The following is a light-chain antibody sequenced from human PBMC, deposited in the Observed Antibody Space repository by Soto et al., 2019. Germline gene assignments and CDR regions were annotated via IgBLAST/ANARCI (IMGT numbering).Light chain of an antibody. CDR2: KAS. V-gene: IGKV1-5*03. CDR3: QQYTNTNNPWM. J-gene: IGKJ1*01. CDR1: QTISSW. Sequence: DIQMTQSPSTLSGSVGDRVTITCRASQTISSWLAWYQQKPWKAPKLLIYKASTLKSGVPSRFSGSGSGTEFTLIISGLQPDDSATYYCQQYTNTNNPWMFGQGTKVDIK.